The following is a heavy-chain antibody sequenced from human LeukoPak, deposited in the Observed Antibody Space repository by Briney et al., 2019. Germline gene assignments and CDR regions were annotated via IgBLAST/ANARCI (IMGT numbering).Heavy chain of an antibody. CDR2: INPSGGST. V-gene: IGHV1-46*01. CDR1: GYTFTSYY. CDR3: AGGHYDILTGYTPGGMDV. Sequence: ASVKVSCKASGYTFTSYYMHWVRQAPGQGLEWMGIINPSGGSTSYAQKFQGRVTKTRDTSTSTVYMELSSLRSEDTAVYYCAGGHYDILTGYTPGGMDVWGKGTTVTVSS. J-gene: IGHJ6*04. D-gene: IGHD3-9*01.